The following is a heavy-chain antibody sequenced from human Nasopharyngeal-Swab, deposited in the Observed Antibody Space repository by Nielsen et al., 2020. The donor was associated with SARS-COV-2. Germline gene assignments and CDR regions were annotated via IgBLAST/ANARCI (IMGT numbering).Heavy chain of an antibody. CDR3: AREVVGGLVDS. CDR2: FSYSVIT. V-gene: IGHV4-59*12. Sequence: SETLSLTCTVSGDSISRYYWGWIRQPLGKGLEWIGDFSYSVITHYNASLKSRVTISLDTSKNQFSLKLSSVTAADTGVYYCAREVVGGLVDSWGQGILVTVSS. J-gene: IGHJ4*02. D-gene: IGHD1-26*01. CDR1: GDSISRYY.